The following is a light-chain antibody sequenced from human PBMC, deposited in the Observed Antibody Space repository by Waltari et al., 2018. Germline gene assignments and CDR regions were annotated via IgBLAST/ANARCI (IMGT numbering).Light chain of an antibody. Sequence: QSALTQPRSVSGSPGQSVTISCTGTSSDVGGYNYVSWYQQNPGKAPKLMLYDVSKRPSGVPDRFSGSKSGNTASLTISGLQAEDDGDYYCCSYRGSFVFGTGTKVTVL. J-gene: IGLJ1*01. CDR1: SSDVGGYNY. V-gene: IGLV2-11*01. CDR2: DVS. CDR3: CSYRGSFV.